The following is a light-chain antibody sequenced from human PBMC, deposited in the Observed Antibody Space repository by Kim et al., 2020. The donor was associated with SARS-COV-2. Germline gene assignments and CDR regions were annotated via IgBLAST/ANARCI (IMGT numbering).Light chain of an antibody. CDR1: SSDVGGYNY. Sequence: QSALTQPPSASGSPGQSVTISCTGTSSDVGGYNYVSWYQQHPGKAPKLMIYEVSMRPSGVPDRFSGSKSGNTASLTVSGLQAEDEADYYCSSYAGSSVVFGGGTKLTVL. CDR3: SSYAGSSVV. CDR2: EVS. J-gene: IGLJ2*01. V-gene: IGLV2-8*01.